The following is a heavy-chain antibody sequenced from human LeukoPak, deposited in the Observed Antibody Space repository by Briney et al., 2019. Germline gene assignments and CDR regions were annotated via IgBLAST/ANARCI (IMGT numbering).Heavy chain of an antibody. D-gene: IGHD1-14*01. V-gene: IGHV4-61*02. CDR3: ARGTGNAFDI. CDR2: VYTSGST. J-gene: IGHJ3*02. CDR1: GGSISSGSYY. Sequence: SETLSLTCTVSGGSISSGSYYWSWIRQPAGKGLDWIGRVYTSGSTNYNPSLTSRVTISVDTSKKQFSLKLTSVTAADTAVYYCARGTGNAFDIWGQGTMVTVSS.